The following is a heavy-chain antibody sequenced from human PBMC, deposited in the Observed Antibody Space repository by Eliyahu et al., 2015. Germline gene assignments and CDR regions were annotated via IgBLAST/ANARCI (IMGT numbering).Heavy chain of an antibody. CDR1: GLTLKSYE. D-gene: IGHD3-10*01. V-gene: IGHV3-48*03. CDR3: ASVPLRGTDY. J-gene: IGHJ4*02. CDR2: VGTGGTPI. Sequence: EVQLVESGGGLVQPGGSLRLSCGASGLTLKSYEMNWVRQAPGKGLEWVSYVGTGGTPIYYADSVKGRFTISRDDSKNSLFLQMNSLRADDTAVYYCASVPLRGTDYWGQGTLVTVSS.